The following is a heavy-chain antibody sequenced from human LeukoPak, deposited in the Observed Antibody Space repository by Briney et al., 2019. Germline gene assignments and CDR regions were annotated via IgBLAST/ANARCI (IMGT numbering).Heavy chain of an antibody. Sequence: SETLSLTCAVSGGSISSGNWWSWVRQPPGKGLEWIGEIYHSGSTNYNPSLKSRVTISVDKSKNQFSLHLNSVTPDDTAVYYCAREYRGSTFPYWGQGTLVTVSS. V-gene: IGHV4-4*02. D-gene: IGHD3-10*01. CDR3: AREYRGSTFPY. CDR2: IYHSGST. J-gene: IGHJ4*02. CDR1: GGSISSGNW.